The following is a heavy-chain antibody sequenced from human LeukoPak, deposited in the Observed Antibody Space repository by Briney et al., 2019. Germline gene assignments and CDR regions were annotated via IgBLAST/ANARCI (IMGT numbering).Heavy chain of an antibody. CDR2: VSSSSSYI. CDR1: GFTFSSYS. V-gene: IGHV3-21*01. J-gene: IGHJ5*02. Sequence: GGSLRLSCAASGFTFSSYSMNWVRQAPGKGLEWVSSVSSSSSYIYYADSVKGRFTISRDNAKNSLYLQMNSLRAEDTAVYYCAGVATRYNWFDPWGQGTLVTVSS. D-gene: IGHD5-12*01. CDR3: AGVATRYNWFDP.